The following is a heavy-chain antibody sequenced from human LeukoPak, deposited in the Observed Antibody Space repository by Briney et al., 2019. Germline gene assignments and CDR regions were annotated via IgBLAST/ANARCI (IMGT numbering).Heavy chain of an antibody. CDR2: IYYSGST. CDR3: ARGYGGVIITGTFDY. D-gene: IGHD3-10*01. J-gene: IGHJ4*02. V-gene: IGHV4-39*07. Sequence: PSETLSLTCTVSGGSISSSSYYWGWIRQPPGKGLEWIGSIYYSGSTYYNPSLKSRVTISVDTSKNQFSLKLSSVTAADTAVYYCARGYGGVIITGTFDYWGQGTLVTVSS. CDR1: GGSISSSSYY.